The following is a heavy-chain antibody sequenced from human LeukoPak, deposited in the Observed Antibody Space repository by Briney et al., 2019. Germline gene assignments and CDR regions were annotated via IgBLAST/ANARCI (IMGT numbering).Heavy chain of an antibody. Sequence: GGSLRLSCAASGFTFSNYPMMWSRQAPGKGREWVSGISGLGNNTTSAESVKGRFDIIRENSTNTLYIQLNSTKVEATAVSFCGTLTFVWGQG. CDR2: ISGLGNNT. V-gene: IGHV3-23*01. CDR3: GTLTFV. D-gene: IGHD3-9*01. CDR1: GFTFSNYP. J-gene: IGHJ6*01.